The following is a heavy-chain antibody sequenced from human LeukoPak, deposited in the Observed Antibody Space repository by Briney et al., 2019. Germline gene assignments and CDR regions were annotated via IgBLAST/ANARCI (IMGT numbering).Heavy chain of an antibody. D-gene: IGHD6-13*01. CDR3: ARTAIAAAAFGY. J-gene: IGHJ4*02. V-gene: IGHV3-74*01. CDR1: GFTFSSYW. Sequence: GGSLRLSCAASGFTFSSYWMHWVRQAPGKGLVWVSRINSEGSSTSYADSVKGRFTISRDNAKDTLYLQMNSLRADDTAVYYCARTAIAAAAFGYGGQGTLVTVSS. CDR2: INSEGSST.